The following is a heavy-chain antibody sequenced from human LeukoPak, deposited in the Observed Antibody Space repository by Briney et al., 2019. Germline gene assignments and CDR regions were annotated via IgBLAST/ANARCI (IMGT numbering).Heavy chain of an antibody. Sequence: GGSLRLPCAASGFTFSSYGMHWVRQAPGKGLEWVAVIWYDGSNKYYADSVKGRFTIPRDNSKNTLYLQMNSLRAEDTAVYYCARGLAAAGTRGPYWGQGTLVTVSS. D-gene: IGHD6-13*01. J-gene: IGHJ4*02. CDR2: IWYDGSNK. CDR1: GFTFSSYG. CDR3: ARGLAAAGTRGPY. V-gene: IGHV3-33*01.